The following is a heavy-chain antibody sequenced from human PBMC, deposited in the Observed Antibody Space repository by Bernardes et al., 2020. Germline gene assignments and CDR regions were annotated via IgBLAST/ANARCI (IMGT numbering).Heavy chain of an antibody. V-gene: IGHV3-30*18. D-gene: IGHD5-18*01. Sequence: RGSLRLSCAASGFTLSSYGMHWVRQAPGKGREWVAAISSDGSNKYYADSVKGRFTISRDNSKNTLYLQMNSLRAEDTAVYYCAKDLGYSYGQTIDYWGQGTLVTVSS. CDR2: ISSDGSNK. CDR3: AKDLGYSYGQTIDY. CDR1: GFTLSSYG. J-gene: IGHJ4*02.